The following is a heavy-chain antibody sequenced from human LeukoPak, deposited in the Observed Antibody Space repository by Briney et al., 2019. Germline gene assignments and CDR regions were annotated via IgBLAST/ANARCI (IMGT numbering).Heavy chain of an antibody. D-gene: IGHD6-25*01. CDR2: IKQDGSEK. V-gene: IGHV3-7*01. CDR3: AKETTAKAASCFDN. J-gene: IGHJ4*02. Sequence: PGGSLRLSCAASGFTFSSYWMSWVRQAPGKGLEWVANIKQDGSEKYYVDSVKGRFTISRDNAKNSLYLQMNSLRAEDTALYYCAKETTAKAASCFDNWGQGTLVTVSS. CDR1: GFTFSSYW.